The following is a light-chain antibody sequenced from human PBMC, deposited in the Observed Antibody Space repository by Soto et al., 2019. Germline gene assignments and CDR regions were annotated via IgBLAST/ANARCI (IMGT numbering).Light chain of an antibody. V-gene: IGLV2-23*01. Sequence: LTQPASVSGSPGQSITISCTGTSNDVGSYNLVSWYQHHPGKTPKLMIFEGSKRPSGVSNRFSGSKSGNTASLTISGLQAEDEADFYCCSYAGSNYYVFGTGTKVTVL. CDR1: SNDVGSYNL. CDR3: CSYAGSNYYV. CDR2: EGS. J-gene: IGLJ1*01.